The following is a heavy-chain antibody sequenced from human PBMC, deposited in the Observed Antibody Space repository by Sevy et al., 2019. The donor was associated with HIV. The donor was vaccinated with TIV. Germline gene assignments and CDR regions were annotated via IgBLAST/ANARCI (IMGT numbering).Heavy chain of an antibody. CDR3: SRDRGVEYGGSDY. D-gene: IGHD3-10*01. Sequence: WGSLRLSCAASGFTFSNYWMTWVRQAPGKGLEWVANIKPDGSQKYYVDSLKGRFTISRDNAKNSLYLQMGSLTDEDTAVYYCSRDRGVEYGGSDYWGQGALVTVSS. CDR2: IKPDGSQK. CDR1: GFTFSNYW. J-gene: IGHJ4*02. V-gene: IGHV3-7*03.